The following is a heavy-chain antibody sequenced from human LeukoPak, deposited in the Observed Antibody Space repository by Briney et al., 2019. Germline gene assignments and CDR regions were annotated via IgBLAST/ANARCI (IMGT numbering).Heavy chain of an antibody. CDR2: INPNSGGT. Sequence: ASVKVSCKASGYTFTGYYMHWVRQAPGQGLEWMGWINPNSGGTNYAQKFQGRVTMTMDTSISTAYMELSRLRSDDTAVYYCARDPQPVVVPAAMGYWGQGTLVTVSS. V-gene: IGHV1-2*02. CDR1: GYTFTGYY. CDR3: ARDPQPVVVPAAMGY. J-gene: IGHJ4*02. D-gene: IGHD2-2*01.